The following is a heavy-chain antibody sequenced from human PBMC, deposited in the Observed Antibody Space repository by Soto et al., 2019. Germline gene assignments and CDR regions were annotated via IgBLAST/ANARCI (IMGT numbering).Heavy chain of an antibody. Sequence: QVRLLESGPGLVRPSQTLSLTCTVSGDSLSGGMFYWTCLRQLPGKGPEWMGYIYWSATSYPNPTPESRLTISTDTSQNQFFMSLTSVTGADTAVYYCARSVPRSPDEVVAAGFQVWGPGTVVTVSS. CDR2: IYWSATS. V-gene: IGHV4-31*03. D-gene: IGHD6-13*01. CDR3: ARSVPRSPDEVVAAGFQV. J-gene: IGHJ1*01. CDR1: GDSLSGGMFY.